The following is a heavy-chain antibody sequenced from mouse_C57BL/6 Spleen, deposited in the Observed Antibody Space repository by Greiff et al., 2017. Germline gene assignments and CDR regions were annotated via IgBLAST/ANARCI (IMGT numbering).Heavy chain of an antibody. CDR3: ARGAMVTAYYAMDY. D-gene: IGHD2-2*01. CDR2: IDPSDSET. Sequence: QVQLQQPGAELVRPGSSVKLSCKASGYTFTSYWMHWVKQRPIQGLEWIGNIDPSDSETHYNQKFKDKATLTVDTSSSTAYMQLSSLTSEDSAVYYCARGAMVTAYYAMDYWGQGTSVTVSS. V-gene: IGHV1-52*01. J-gene: IGHJ4*01. CDR1: GYTFTSYW.